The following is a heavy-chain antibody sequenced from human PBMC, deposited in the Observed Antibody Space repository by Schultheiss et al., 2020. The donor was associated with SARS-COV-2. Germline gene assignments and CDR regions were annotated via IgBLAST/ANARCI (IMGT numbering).Heavy chain of an antibody. Sequence: SETLSLTCTVSGGSISSYYWSWIRQPPGKGLEWIGEINHSGSTNYNPSLKSRVTISVDTSKNQFSLKLSSVTAADTAVYYCARSEWFGELLSVFDYWGQGTLVTVSS. D-gene: IGHD3-10*01. CDR2: INHSGST. CDR3: ARSEWFGELLSVFDY. CDR1: GGSISSYY. J-gene: IGHJ4*02. V-gene: IGHV4-34*09.